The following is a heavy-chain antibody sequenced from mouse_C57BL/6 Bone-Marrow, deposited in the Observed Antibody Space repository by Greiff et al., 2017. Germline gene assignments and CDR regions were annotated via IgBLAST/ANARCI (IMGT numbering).Heavy chain of an antibody. J-gene: IGHJ4*01. V-gene: IGHV5-15*01. Sequence: DVKLVESGGGLVQPGGSLKLSCAASGFTFSDYGMAWVRQAPRKGPEWVAFISNLAYSIYYADTVTGRFTISRENAKNTLYLEMSSLRSEDTAMYYCARLSPPHGTKGYAMDYWGQGTSVTVSS. CDR2: ISNLAYSI. CDR3: ARLSPPHGTKGYAMDY. D-gene: IGHD2-1*01. CDR1: GFTFSDYG.